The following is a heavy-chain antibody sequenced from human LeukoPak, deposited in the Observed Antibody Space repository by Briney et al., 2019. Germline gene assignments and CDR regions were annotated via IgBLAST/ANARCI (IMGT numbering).Heavy chain of an antibody. J-gene: IGHJ4*02. Sequence: GGSLRLSCAASGFTFSSFAMTWVRQVPGKGLEWASTISGGGYNTFYADSVKGRFTISRDNSNKTLYLQMNSLRAEDTAVYYCAKSPSSSVNTFSPKYHFDYWGQGTLVTVSS. D-gene: IGHD3-16*01. CDR1: GFTFSSFA. V-gene: IGHV3-23*01. CDR3: AKSPSSSVNTFSPKYHFDY. CDR2: ISGGGYNT.